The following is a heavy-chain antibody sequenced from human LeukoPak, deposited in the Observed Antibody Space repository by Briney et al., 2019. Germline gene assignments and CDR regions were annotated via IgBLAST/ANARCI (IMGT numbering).Heavy chain of an antibody. D-gene: IGHD2-2*01. CDR1: GGTFSSYA. Sequence: ASVKVSCKASGGTFSSYAINWVRQAPGQGLEWMGGIIPTSGTGNYAQKFQGRVTITADGSASTAYMELSSLRSEDTALYYCASLGYCSSTRCSDASDIWGQGTMVTVSS. V-gene: IGHV1-69*01. J-gene: IGHJ3*02. CDR3: ASLGYCSSTRCSDASDI. CDR2: IIPTSGTG.